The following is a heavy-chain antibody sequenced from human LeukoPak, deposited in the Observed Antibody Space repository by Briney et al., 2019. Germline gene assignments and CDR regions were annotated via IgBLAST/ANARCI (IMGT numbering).Heavy chain of an antibody. D-gene: IGHD6-13*01. CDR1: GYTFTSYY. J-gene: IGHJ5*02. CDR2: INPSGGST. V-gene: IGHV1-46*01. Sequence: GASVKVSCKASGYTFTSYYMHWVRQAPGQGLEWMGIINPSGGSTSYAQKFQGRVTMTRDTSTSTVYMELSSLRSEDTAVYYCARARIAAAGKGWLDPWGQGTLVTVSS. CDR3: ARARIAAAGKGWLDP.